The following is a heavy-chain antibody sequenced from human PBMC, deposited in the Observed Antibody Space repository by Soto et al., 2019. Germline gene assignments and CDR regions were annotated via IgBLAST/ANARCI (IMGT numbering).Heavy chain of an antibody. V-gene: IGHV4-31*03. CDR1: GGSISSGGYY. CDR2: NYYSGST. J-gene: IGHJ6*03. D-gene: IGHD2-2*01. CDR3: ARVEIVCSSTSCYGFWYYYYYMDV. Sequence: TLSLTCTVSGGSISSGGYYWSWIRQHPGKGLEWIGYNYYSGSTYYNPSLKSRVTISVDTSKNQFSLKLSFVTAADTAVYYCARVEIVCSSTSCYGFWYYYYYMDVWGKGTTVTVSS.